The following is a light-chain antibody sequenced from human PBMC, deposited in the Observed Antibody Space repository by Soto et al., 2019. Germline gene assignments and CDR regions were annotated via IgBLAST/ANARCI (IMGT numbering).Light chain of an antibody. V-gene: IGKV1-27*01. CDR2: AAS. J-gene: IGKJ5*01. CDR1: QGISNW. CDR3: QQYGSSPIT. Sequence: DIQMTQSPSSLSASVGDRVTITCRASQGISNWLAWYQQKPGRVPKLLIYAASTLHSGVPSRFSGSGSGTDFTLTISRLEPEDFAVYYCQQYGSSPITFGQGTRLEIK.